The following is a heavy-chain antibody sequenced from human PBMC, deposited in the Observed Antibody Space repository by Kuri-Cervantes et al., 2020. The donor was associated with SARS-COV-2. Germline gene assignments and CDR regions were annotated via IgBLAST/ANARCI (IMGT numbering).Heavy chain of an antibody. D-gene: IGHD7-27*01. Sequence: SETLSLTCAVYGGSFSGYYWSWIRQPPGKGLEWIGEINHSGSTNYNPSLKSRVTISVDTSKNQFSLKLSSMTAADTAVYYCARGPGNWGGFDYWGQGTLVTVSS. J-gene: IGHJ4*02. CDR2: INHSGST. CDR1: GGSFSGYY. CDR3: ARGPGNWGGFDY. V-gene: IGHV4-34*01.